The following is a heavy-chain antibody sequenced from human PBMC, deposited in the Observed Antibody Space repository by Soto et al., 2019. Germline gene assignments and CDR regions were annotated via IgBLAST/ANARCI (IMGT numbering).Heavy chain of an antibody. Sequence: GGSLRLSCAASGFTFSSYAMSWVRQAPGKGLEWVSAISGSGGSTYYADSVKGRFTISRDNSKNTLYLQMNSLRAEDTAVYYCAPTLLELRSFRGSGWFDPWGQGTLVTVSS. J-gene: IGHJ5*02. D-gene: IGHD1-7*01. CDR1: GFTFSSYA. CDR3: APTLLELRSFRGSGWFDP. CDR2: ISGSGGST. V-gene: IGHV3-23*01.